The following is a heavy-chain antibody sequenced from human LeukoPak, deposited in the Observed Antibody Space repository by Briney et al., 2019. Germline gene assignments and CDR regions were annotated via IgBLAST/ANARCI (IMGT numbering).Heavy chain of an antibody. J-gene: IGHJ4*02. D-gene: IGHD5-18*01. V-gene: IGHV3-74*01. CDR1: GFTFSSYW. Sequence: GGSLRLSCAASGFTFSSYWMHWVRQAPGKGLVWVSRIDIDGSSTNYADSVKGRFTISRDNAKNSLYLQMNSLRAEDTAVYYCARRGYSYGVPLDYWGQGTLITVSS. CDR2: IDIDGSST. CDR3: ARRGYSYGVPLDY.